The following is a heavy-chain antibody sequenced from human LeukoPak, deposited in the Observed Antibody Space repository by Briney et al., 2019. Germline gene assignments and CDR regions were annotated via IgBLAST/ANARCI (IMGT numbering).Heavy chain of an antibody. CDR2: IYYSGST. CDR1: DGSISSSSYY. CDR3: AGSPIAVAGPFDY. D-gene: IGHD6-19*01. J-gene: IGHJ4*02. V-gene: IGHV4-39*01. Sequence: PSETLSLSCAVSDGSISSSSYYWGWIRQPPGKGLEWIGSIYYSGSTYYNPSLKSRVTISVDTSKNQFSLKLSSVTAADTAVYYCAGSPIAVAGPFDYWGQGTLVTVSS.